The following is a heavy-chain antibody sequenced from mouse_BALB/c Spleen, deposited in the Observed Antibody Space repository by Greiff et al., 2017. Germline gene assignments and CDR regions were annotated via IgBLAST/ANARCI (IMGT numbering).Heavy chain of an antibody. CDR3: AREEGDGYYVRYFDV. D-gene: IGHD2-3*01. CDR1: GFNIKDTY. J-gene: IGHJ1*01. Sequence: VQLKESGAELVKPGASVKLSCTASGFNIKDTYMHWVKQRPEQGLEWIGRIDPANGNTKYDPKFQGKATITADTSSNTGYLQLSSLTSEDTAVYYCAREEGDGYYVRYFDVWGAGTTVTVSS. V-gene: IGHV14-3*02. CDR2: IDPANGNT.